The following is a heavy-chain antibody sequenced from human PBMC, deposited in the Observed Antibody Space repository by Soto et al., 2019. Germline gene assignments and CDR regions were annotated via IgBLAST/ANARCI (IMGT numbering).Heavy chain of an antibody. CDR2: ISAYNGNT. V-gene: IGHV1-18*04. D-gene: IGHD3-3*01. CDR1: GYTFTSYG. Sequence: GASLKVSCKASGYTFTSYGISWVRQAPGQGLEWMGWISAYNGNTNYAQKLQGRVTMTTDTSTSTAYMELRSLRSDDTAVYYCARETHHTIFGVVMPDYYYYYGMDVWGQGTTVTVSS. J-gene: IGHJ6*02. CDR3: ARETHHTIFGVVMPDYYYYYGMDV.